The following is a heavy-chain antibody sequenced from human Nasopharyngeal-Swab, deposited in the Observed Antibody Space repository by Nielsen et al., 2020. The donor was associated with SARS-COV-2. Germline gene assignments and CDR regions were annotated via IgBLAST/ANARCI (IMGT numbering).Heavy chain of an antibody. CDR2: IGDKDNNYAT. J-gene: IGHJ4*02. CDR1: GFIFSASA. Sequence: GGSLRLSCAASGFIFSASAMHWVRQAPGKGLEWLGRIGDKDNNYATTYGASVKGRFTISRDDSKNTAFLQMDSLKTEDTALYYCTTDFYFDYWGQGTLVTVSS. V-gene: IGHV3-73*01. CDR3: TTDFYFDY.